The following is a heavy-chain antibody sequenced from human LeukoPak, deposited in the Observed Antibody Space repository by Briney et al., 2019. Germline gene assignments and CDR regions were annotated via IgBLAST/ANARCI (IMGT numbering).Heavy chain of an antibody. CDR3: VRVEIGTYHGMDV. J-gene: IGHJ6*02. Sequence: PGGSLRLSCAASGFTLSNYWMHWVRQAPGEGLVWVSRIKTDGTITNYADSVKGRFTISRDNAKNTLYLQINSLRVEDTAVYYCVRVEIGTYHGMDVWGQGATVTVSS. CDR2: IKTDGTIT. D-gene: IGHD2-2*01. CDR1: GFTLSNYW. V-gene: IGHV3-74*01.